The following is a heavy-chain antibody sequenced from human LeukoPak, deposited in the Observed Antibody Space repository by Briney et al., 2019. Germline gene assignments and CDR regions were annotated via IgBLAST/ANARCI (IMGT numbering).Heavy chain of an antibody. CDR1: GFTFSSYW. CDR3: GRIRGDRHSSGWSDSFDI. D-gene: IGHD6-19*01. V-gene: IGHV3-7*03. Sequence: GGSLRLSCAVSGFTFSSYWMTWVRQAPGKGLEWVANIKYDGSEKYYVDSVKGRFTISRDNAKNSLYLQMNSQRAEDTALYYCGRIRGDRHSSGWSDSFDIWGQGTMVTVSS. CDR2: IKYDGSEK. J-gene: IGHJ3*02.